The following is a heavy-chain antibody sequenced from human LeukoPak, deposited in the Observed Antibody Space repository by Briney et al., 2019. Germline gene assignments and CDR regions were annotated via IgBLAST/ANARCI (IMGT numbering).Heavy chain of an antibody. CDR3: ARGLLDGYTHPAAFDI. CDR2: IYYSGST. D-gene: IGHD5-24*01. Sequence: SETLSLTCTVSGGSISSYYWSWIRQPPGKGLEWIGYIYYSGSTNYNPSLKSRVTISVDTFKNQFSLKLKSVTAADTAVYYCARGLLDGYTHPAAFDIWGQGTMVTVSS. J-gene: IGHJ3*02. CDR1: GGSISSYY. V-gene: IGHV4-59*01.